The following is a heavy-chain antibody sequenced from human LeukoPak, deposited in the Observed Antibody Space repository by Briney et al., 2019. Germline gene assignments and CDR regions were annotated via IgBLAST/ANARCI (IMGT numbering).Heavy chain of an antibody. J-gene: IGHJ5*02. CDR2: IIPTLGIA. V-gene: IGHV1-69*04. D-gene: IGHD1-1*01. CDR3: ARVHSGRDWFDP. CDR1: GGTFSSYA. Sequence: SVKVSCKASGGTFSSYAISWVRQAPGQGLEWMGRIIPTLGIANYAQKFQGRVTITADKSTSTAYMELRSLRPDDTAVYYCARVHSGRDWFDPWGQGTLVTVSS.